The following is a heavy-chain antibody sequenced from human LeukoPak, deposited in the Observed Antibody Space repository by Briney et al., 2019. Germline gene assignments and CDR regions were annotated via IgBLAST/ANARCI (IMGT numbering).Heavy chain of an antibody. CDR1: GYTFTSYG. CDR3: ASSSSWSPYGMDV. D-gene: IGHD6-13*01. V-gene: IGHV1-18*01. J-gene: IGHJ6*02. CDR2: ISAYNGNT. Sequence: ASVKVSCKASGYTFTSYGISWVRQAPGQGLEWMGWISAYNGNTNYAQKLQGRVTMTTDTSTSTAYMELRSLRSEDTAVYYCASSSSWSPYGMDVWGQGTTVTVSS.